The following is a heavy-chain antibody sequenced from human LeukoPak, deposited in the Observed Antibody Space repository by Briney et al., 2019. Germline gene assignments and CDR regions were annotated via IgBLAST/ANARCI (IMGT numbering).Heavy chain of an antibody. V-gene: IGHV3-74*01. CDR3: ASLVVTDNWAFDI. D-gene: IGHD2-21*02. J-gene: IGHJ3*02. CDR1: GITFSSYW. Sequence: GGSLRLSCAASGITFSSYWMHWVRQAPGEGLVWVSRINNDASSTSYADSVKGRFTISRDNAKNTLYLQMNSLRAGDTAVYYCASLVVTDNWAFDIWGQGTMVIVSS. CDR2: INNDASST.